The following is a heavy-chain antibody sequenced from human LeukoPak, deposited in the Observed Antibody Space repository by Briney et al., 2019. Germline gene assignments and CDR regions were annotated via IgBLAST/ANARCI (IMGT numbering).Heavy chain of an antibody. V-gene: IGHV1-2*02. CDR2: IDPNSGDT. Sequence: ASVKVSCKASGYIFTGYYLHWVRQAPGQGLEWLGWIDPNSGDTDFAQNFQGRVTLTSDTSITTAYMELRSLRSDDTAVYYCAKNDGNYDDSWGQGSLAIVSS. J-gene: IGHJ4*02. D-gene: IGHD3-3*01. CDR1: GYIFTGYY. CDR3: AKNDGNYDDS.